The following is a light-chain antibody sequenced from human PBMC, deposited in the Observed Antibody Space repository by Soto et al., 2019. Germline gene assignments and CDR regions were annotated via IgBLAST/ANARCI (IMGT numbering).Light chain of an antibody. CDR2: DAF. V-gene: IGKV3-11*01. Sequence: EIVLTPSPGTLSLSPVEIATLSCRASRSLDSGQLAWYQQKVGRAPRLLIHDAFMRATGIPARFSGSGSGTDFTLTISSLEPEDFAVYYCQQRYNWPPITFGQGTRLEIK. CDR3: QQRYNWPPIT. CDR1: RSLDSGQ. J-gene: IGKJ5*01.